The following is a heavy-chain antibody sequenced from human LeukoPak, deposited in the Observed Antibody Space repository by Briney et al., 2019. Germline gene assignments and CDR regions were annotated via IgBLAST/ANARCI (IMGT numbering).Heavy chain of an antibody. CDR2: IFYGGST. D-gene: IGHD5-18*01. Sequence: SETLSLTCTVSGGSISSYYWGWIRQPPGKGLEWIGSIFYGGSTYNNPSLKSRVTISVDTSKNQFSLKLSSVTAADTAVYYCASVAYSYGYYFDYWGQGTLVTVSS. J-gene: IGHJ4*02. CDR1: GGSISSYY. V-gene: IGHV4-39*01. CDR3: ASVAYSYGYYFDY.